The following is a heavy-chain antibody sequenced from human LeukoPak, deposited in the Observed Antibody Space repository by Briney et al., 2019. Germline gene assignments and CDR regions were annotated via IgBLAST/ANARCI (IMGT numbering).Heavy chain of an antibody. CDR1: GSTFSSHT. V-gene: IGHV3-48*04. J-gene: IGHJ6*03. CDR2: ISSTSSII. CDR3: ARAIGYCTSTSCYHYYHMDV. Sequence: PGGSLRLSCAASGSTFSSHTMSWVRQAPGKGLEWISYISSTSSIIYYADSVKARFTTSRDNAKNSLYLQMSSLRAEDTAVYFCARAIGYCTSTSCYHYYHMDVWGKGTTVTVSS. D-gene: IGHD2-2*03.